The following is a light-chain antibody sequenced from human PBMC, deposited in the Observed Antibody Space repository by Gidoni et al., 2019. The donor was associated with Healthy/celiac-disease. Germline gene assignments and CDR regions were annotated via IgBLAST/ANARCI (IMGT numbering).Light chain of an antibody. CDR3: SSYTSSSTLS. CDR2: DVS. CDR1: SSDVGGYNS. Sequence: QSALTQPASVSGSPGQSITISCTGTSSDVGGYNSVSWYQQHPGKAPKLMIYDVSNRPSGVSNRFSGSKSGNTASLTISGLQAEDEADYCCSSYTSSSTLSFGTGTKVTVL. V-gene: IGLV2-14*01. J-gene: IGLJ1*01.